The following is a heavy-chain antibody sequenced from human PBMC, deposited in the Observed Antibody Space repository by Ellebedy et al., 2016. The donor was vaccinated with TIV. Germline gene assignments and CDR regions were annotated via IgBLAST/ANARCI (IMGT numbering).Heavy chain of an antibody. CDR1: GFTVSDYF. J-gene: IGHJ4*02. CDR2: VNGGGLVI. V-gene: IGHV3-53*01. Sequence: GESLKISCAGSGFTVSDYFMSWVRQAPGKGLEWVAGVNGGGLVIAYADSVKGRFTISRDNSKNTLDLQMNSLRAEDTAIYYCASSRYYYYVGNTIFAYWGQGTLVTVSS. D-gene: IGHD3-16*01. CDR3: ASSRYYYYVGNTIFAY.